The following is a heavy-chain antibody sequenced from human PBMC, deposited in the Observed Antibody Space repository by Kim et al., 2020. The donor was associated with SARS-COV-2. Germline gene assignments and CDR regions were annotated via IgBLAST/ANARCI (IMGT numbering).Heavy chain of an antibody. V-gene: IGHV3-30*04. CDR1: GFTFSTYS. CDR2: ISYDGSNQ. CDR3: ARGQVPQGLGYYIGV. J-gene: IGHJ6*03. Sequence: GGSLRLSCAASGFTFSTYSIHWVGQVPGKGLEWVAVISYDGSNQYYADSVKGRFTISRDNSKNTVYLQMNSLRAEDTAVYYSARGQVPQGLGYYIGVWG.